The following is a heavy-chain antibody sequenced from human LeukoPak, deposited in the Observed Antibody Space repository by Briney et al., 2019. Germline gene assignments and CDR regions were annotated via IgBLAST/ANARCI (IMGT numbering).Heavy chain of an antibody. D-gene: IGHD1-26*01. V-gene: IGHV1-8*02. Sequence: ASVKVSCKASGYTFTGYYMHWVRQAPGQGLEWMGWMNPNSGNTGYAQKFQGRVTMTRNTSISTAYMELSSLRSEDTAVYYCARADRPDIVGATDFDYWGQGTLVTVSS. CDR2: MNPNSGNT. CDR3: ARADRPDIVGATDFDY. CDR1: GYTFTGYY. J-gene: IGHJ4*02.